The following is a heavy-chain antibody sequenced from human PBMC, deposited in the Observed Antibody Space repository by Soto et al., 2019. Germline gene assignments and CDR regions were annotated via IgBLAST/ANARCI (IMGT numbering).Heavy chain of an antibody. CDR2: IYYSGST. V-gene: IGHV4-39*01. CDR1: GGSISSSSYY. D-gene: IGHD4-17*01. J-gene: IGHJ5*02. CDR3: ARVTEEDDYGDYAGLKPYNWFDP. Sequence: QLQLQESGPGLVKPSETLSLTCTVSGGSISSSSYYWGWIRQPPGKGLEWIGSIYYSGSTYYNPSLKSRVTISVDTSKNQFSLKLSSVTAADTAVYYCARVTEEDDYGDYAGLKPYNWFDPWGQGTLVTVSS.